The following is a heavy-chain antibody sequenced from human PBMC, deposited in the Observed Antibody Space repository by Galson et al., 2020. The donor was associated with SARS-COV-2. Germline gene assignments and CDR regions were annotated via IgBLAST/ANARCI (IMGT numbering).Heavy chain of an antibody. J-gene: IGHJ4*02. Sequence: GGSLRLSCAASGFTFSSYWMSWVRQAPGKGLEWVANIKQDGSEKYYVDSVKGRFTISRDNAKNSLYLQMNSLRAEDTAVYYCASIVVVPAAQVYYFDYWGQGTLVTGSS. V-gene: IGHV3-7*01. CDR1: GFTFSSYW. CDR2: IKQDGSEK. D-gene: IGHD2-2*01. CDR3: ASIVVVPAAQVYYFDY.